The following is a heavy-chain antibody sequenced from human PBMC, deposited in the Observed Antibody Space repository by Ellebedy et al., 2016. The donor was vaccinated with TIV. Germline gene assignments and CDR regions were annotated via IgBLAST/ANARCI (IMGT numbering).Heavy chain of an antibody. CDR1: GFPISNYA. J-gene: IGHJ6*02. CDR2: ISGRGGST. V-gene: IGHV3-23*01. CDR3: VRDLSPLNGSGRLYGMDV. Sequence: GESLKISCAASGFPISNYAMSWVRQAAGKGLGWVPAISGRGGSTYYADSVKVRATISRDNSKSTLYLQVNSLRAEDTAVYYCVRDLSPLNGSGRLYGMDVWGPGTTVTVSS. D-gene: IGHD3-10*01.